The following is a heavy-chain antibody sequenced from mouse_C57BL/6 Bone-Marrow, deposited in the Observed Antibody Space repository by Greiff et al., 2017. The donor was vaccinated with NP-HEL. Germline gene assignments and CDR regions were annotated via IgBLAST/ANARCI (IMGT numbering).Heavy chain of an antibody. V-gene: IGHV5-4*03. D-gene: IGHD2-5*01. J-gene: IGHJ4*01. CDR3: ASYSNYYAMDY. CDR2: ISDGGSYT. CDR1: GFTFSSYA. Sequence: EVNVVESGGGLVKPGGSLKLSCAASGFTFSSYAMSWVRQTPEKRLEWVATISDGGSYTYYPDNVKGRFTISRDNAKNNLYLQMSHLKSEDTAMYYCASYSNYYAMDYWGQGTSVTVSS.